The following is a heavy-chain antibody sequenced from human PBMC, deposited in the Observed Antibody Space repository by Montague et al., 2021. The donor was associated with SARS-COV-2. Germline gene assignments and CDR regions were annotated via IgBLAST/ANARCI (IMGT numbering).Heavy chain of an antibody. Sequence: SETLSLTCAVYGGSFSGYYCSWIRQPPGKGLEWIGEINHSGSTNYNPSLKSRVTISVDTSKNQFSLKLSSVTAADTAVYYCARGSTVTHYWGQGTLVTVSS. CDR2: INHSGST. D-gene: IGHD4-17*01. CDR1: GGSFSGYY. J-gene: IGHJ4*02. CDR3: ARGSTVTHY. V-gene: IGHV4-34*01.